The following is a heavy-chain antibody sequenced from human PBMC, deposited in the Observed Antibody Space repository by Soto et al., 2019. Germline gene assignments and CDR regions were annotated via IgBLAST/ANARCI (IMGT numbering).Heavy chain of an antibody. CDR3: ARKDKSGYFNWFDP. CDR1: GYKFTSSW. J-gene: IGHJ5*02. V-gene: IGHV5-51*01. CDR2: IFPSDSDT. D-gene: IGHD3-22*01. Sequence: PGESLKISCRTSGYKFTSSWIACVRQMPGKGLEWMGIIFPSDSDTRYSPSFQGQVTISADRSTSTVFLQWASLKASDTAVYFCARKDKSGYFNWFDPWGQGNLVTVSS.